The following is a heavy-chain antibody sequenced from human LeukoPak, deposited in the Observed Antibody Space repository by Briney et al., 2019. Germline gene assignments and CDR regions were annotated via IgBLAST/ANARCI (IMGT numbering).Heavy chain of an antibody. Sequence: PSETLSLTCTVSGNSISSGYYWGWIRQPPGKGLEWIGSIYHSGSTYYNPSLKSRVTISIDTSKNQFSLRLTSVTAADTAVYYCARQTGSGLFILPGGQGTLVTVSS. V-gene: IGHV4-38-2*02. CDR1: GNSISSGYY. D-gene: IGHD3/OR15-3a*01. CDR3: ARQTGSGLFILP. CDR2: IYHSGST. J-gene: IGHJ4*02.